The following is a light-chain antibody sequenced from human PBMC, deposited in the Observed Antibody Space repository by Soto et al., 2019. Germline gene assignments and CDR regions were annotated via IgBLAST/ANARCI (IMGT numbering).Light chain of an antibody. CDR2: GAS. Sequence: EIVMTQSPATLSVSPGEKATTPCRASQRVSSNLAWYQQKPGQAPRLLIYGASTRATGIPARFSGSGSGTEFTLTISSLQSEDFAVYYCQQYNNWPPITFGQGTRLEIK. J-gene: IGKJ5*01. V-gene: IGKV3-15*01. CDR1: QRVSSN. CDR3: QQYNNWPPIT.